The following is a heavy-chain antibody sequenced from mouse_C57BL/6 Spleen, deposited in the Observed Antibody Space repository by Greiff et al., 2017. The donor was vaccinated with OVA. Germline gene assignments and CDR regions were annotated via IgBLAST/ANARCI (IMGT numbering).Heavy chain of an antibody. J-gene: IGHJ1*03. CDR3: ARRYYVNPWYFDV. CDR1: GYTFTSYW. D-gene: IGHD2-1*01. Sequence: QVQLQQPGAELVMPGASVKLSCKASGYTFTSYWMHWVKQRPGQGLEWIGEIDPSDSYTNYNQKFKGKSTLTVDKSSSTAYMQLSSLTSEDSAVYYCARRYYVNPWYFDVSGTGTTVTVSS. CDR2: IDPSDSYT. V-gene: IGHV1-69*01.